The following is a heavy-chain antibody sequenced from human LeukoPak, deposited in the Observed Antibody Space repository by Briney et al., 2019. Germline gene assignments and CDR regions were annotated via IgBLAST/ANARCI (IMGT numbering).Heavy chain of an antibody. CDR1: GGAISRYY. CDR2: IYYSGST. D-gene: IGHD4-11*01. V-gene: IGHV4-59*01. Sequence: SETLSLTCSVSGGAISRYYWSWIRQPPGKGLEWIGYIYYSGSTNYNPSLKSRVTISVDTSKNQFSLKLSSVTAADTAVYYCASGAYSYYYMDVWGKGTTVTISS. CDR3: ASGAYSYYYMDV. J-gene: IGHJ6*03.